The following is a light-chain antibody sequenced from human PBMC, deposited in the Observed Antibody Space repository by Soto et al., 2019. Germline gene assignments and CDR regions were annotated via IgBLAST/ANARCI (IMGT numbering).Light chain of an antibody. Sequence: EIVLTQSPATLSLSPGERGTLSCRASQSVSTYLAWYQQKPGQAPRLLIYDASKRATGIPARFSGSGSGTDFTLTLTSLEPEDFGVYYCQQRSNWPPTWTFGQGTKVEI. J-gene: IGKJ1*01. CDR1: QSVSTY. CDR3: QQRSNWPPTWT. CDR2: DAS. V-gene: IGKV3-11*01.